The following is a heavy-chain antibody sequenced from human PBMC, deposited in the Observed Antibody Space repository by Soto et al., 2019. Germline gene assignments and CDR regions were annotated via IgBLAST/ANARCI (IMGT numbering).Heavy chain of an antibody. CDR2: IIPIFGTA. V-gene: IGHV1-69*12. D-gene: IGHD2-8*01. CDR1: GGTFSSYA. Sequence: QVQLVQSGAEVKKPGSSVKVSCKASGGTFSSYAISWVRQAPGQGLEWMGGIIPIFGTANYAQKFQGRVTITEDESTSTAYMELSSLRSEDTAVYYCASPNGALVLRPVYYGMDVWGQGTTVTVSS. J-gene: IGHJ6*02. CDR3: ASPNGALVLRPVYYGMDV.